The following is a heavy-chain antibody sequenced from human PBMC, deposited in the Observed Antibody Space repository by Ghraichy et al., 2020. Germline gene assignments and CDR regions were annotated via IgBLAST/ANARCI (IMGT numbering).Heavy chain of an antibody. D-gene: IGHD6-19*01. V-gene: IGHV4-4*02. J-gene: IGHJ4*02. CDR1: GGSISSSNW. Sequence: SETLSLTCAVSGGSISSSNWWSWVRQPPGKGLEWIGEIYHSGSTNYNPSLKSRVTISVDKSKNQVSLKLTSVTAADTGVYYCAGKAVGPTSRSDYWGQGTLVTVSS. CDR2: IYHSGST. CDR3: AGKAVGPTSRSDY.